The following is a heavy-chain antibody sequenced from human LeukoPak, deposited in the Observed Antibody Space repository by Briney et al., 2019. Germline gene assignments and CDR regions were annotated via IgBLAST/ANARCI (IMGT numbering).Heavy chain of an antibody. CDR2: IYHSGST. Sequence: SETLSLTCAVSGYSISSGYYWGWIRQPPGTGLEWIGSIYHSGSTYYNPSLKSRVTISVDTSKNQFSLKLSSVTAADTAVYYCAREIGGYFDYWGQGTLVTVSS. CDR3: AREIGGYFDY. V-gene: IGHV4-38-2*01. CDR1: GYSISSGYY. D-gene: IGHD3-3*01. J-gene: IGHJ4*02.